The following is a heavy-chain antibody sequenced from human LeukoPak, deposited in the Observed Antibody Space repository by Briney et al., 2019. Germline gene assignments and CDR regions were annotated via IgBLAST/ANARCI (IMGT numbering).Heavy chain of an antibody. CDR1: GFTFSDYW. CDR2: INPDGKNT. J-gene: IGHJ4*02. Sequence: GGSLRLSCAASGFTFSDYWMHWVRQAAGKGLVWVSRINPDGKNTGYADSVKGRFTISRDNAKNTLYLQMNSLRAEDTAVYYCAREYCSGGSCYPTIDYWGQGTLVTVSS. D-gene: IGHD2-15*01. CDR3: AREYCSGGSCYPTIDY. V-gene: IGHV3-74*01.